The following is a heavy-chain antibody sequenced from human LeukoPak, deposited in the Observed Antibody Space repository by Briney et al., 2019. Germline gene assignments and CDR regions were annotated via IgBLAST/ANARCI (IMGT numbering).Heavy chain of an antibody. CDR1: GFTFSSYA. V-gene: IGHV3-64D*06. D-gene: IGHD6-19*01. Sequence: PGGSLRLSCSASGFTFSSYAMHWVRQAPGKGLEYVSATSSNGGSTYYADSVKGRFTISRDNSKNTLYLQMSSLRAEDTAVYYCVKDSEGYSSGWTYFDYWGQGTLVTVSS. J-gene: IGHJ4*02. CDR3: VKDSEGYSSGWTYFDY. CDR2: TSSNGGST.